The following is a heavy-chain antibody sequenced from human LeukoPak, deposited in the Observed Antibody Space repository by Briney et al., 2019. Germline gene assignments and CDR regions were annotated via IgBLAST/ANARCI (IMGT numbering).Heavy chain of an antibody. J-gene: IGHJ4*02. Sequence: GGSLRLSCAASGFTFSSYAISWVRQPPGKGLEWVSAITGSGGSIYYADSVKGRFTISRDNAKNSLFLQMNSLRAEDTAMYYCAKGTKPVMTIPDYWGQGILVTVSS. CDR2: ITGSGGSI. CDR3: AKGTKPVMTIPDY. V-gene: IGHV3-23*01. D-gene: IGHD1/OR15-1a*01. CDR1: GFTFSSYA.